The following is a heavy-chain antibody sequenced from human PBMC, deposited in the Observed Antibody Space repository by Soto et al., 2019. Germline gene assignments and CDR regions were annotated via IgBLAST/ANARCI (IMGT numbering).Heavy chain of an antibody. CDR1: GGSISSGGYY. CDR2: IYYSGST. CDR3: ACGGIVGATTAGDY. Sequence: QVQLQESGPGLVKPSQTLSLTCTVSGGSISSGGYYWSGIRQHPGKGLEWIGYIYYSGSTYYNPSLKSRVTISIDTSKDQFSLNLSSATAADTAVYYCACGGIVGATTAGDYWGQGTLVTVSS. J-gene: IGHJ4*02. D-gene: IGHD1-26*01. V-gene: IGHV4-31*03.